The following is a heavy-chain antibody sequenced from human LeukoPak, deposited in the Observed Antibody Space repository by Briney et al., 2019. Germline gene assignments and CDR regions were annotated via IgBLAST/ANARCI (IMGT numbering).Heavy chain of an antibody. CDR1: GFTFSSYG. D-gene: IGHD5-18*01. V-gene: IGHV3-33*01. Sequence: GGSLRLSCAASGFTFSSYGMHWVRQAPGKGLEWVAVIWYDGSNKYYADSVKGRFTISRDNSKSTLYLQMDSLRAEDTAVYYCARVQLPGYSYGYVDYWGQGTLVTVSS. J-gene: IGHJ4*02. CDR2: IWYDGSNK. CDR3: ARVQLPGYSYGYVDY.